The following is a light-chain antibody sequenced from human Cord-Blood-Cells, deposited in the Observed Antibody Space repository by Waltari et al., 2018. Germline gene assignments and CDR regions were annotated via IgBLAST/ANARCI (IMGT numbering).Light chain of an antibody. CDR1: SSDVGGYNL. Sequence: QSALPQPASVSGSPGQSITISCTGTSSDVGGYNLVSWYQQHPGKAPKLMIYEVSKRPSGVSNRFSGSKSGNTASLTISGLQAEDEADYYCCSYAGSRVVFGGGTKLTVL. CDR2: EVS. V-gene: IGLV2-23*02. J-gene: IGLJ2*01. CDR3: CSYAGSRVV.